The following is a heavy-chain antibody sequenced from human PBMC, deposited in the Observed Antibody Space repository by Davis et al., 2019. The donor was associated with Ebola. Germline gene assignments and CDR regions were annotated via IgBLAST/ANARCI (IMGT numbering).Heavy chain of an antibody. CDR2: IIPIFGTA. CDR1: GGTFSSYA. CDR3: ARIIYSGYDLFSSGMDV. J-gene: IGHJ6*02. D-gene: IGHD5-12*01. Sequence: SVKVSCKASGGTFSSYAISWVRQAPGQGLEWMGGIIPIFGTANYAQKFQGRVTITADKSTSTAYMELSSLRSEDTAVYYCARIIYSGYDLFSSGMDVWGQGTTVTVSS. V-gene: IGHV1-69*06.